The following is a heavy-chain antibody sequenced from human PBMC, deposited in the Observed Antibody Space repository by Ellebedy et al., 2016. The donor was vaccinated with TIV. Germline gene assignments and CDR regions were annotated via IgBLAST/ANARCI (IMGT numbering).Heavy chain of an antibody. D-gene: IGHD3-22*01. CDR1: GFRFSNYA. V-gene: IGHV3-23*01. Sequence: GGSLRLXCAASGFRFSNYAMTWVRQAPGKGLEWVSAISGSGDSTYYADSVKGRFTISRDNSKNTLYLQMNSLRAEDTAVYYCAKDPVGGYYDYFDYWGQGTLVTVSS. CDR2: ISGSGDST. J-gene: IGHJ4*02. CDR3: AKDPVGGYYDYFDY.